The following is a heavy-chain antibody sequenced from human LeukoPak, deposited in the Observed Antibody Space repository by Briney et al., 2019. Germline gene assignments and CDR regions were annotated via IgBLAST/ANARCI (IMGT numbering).Heavy chain of an antibody. Sequence: PSETLSLTCTVSGVSLSSYYWTWIRQPAGKGLEWIGRISTSGSNNCNPSLKSRVTMSVDTSKNQFSLKLSSVTAADTALYYCARDDLVRGGNKWFDPWGQGALVTVSS. CDR2: ISTSGSN. CDR3: ARDDLVRGGNKWFDP. J-gene: IGHJ5*02. D-gene: IGHD3-10*01. CDR1: GVSLSSYY. V-gene: IGHV4-4*07.